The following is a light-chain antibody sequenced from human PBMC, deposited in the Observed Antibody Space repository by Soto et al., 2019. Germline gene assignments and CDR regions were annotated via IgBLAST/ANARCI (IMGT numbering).Light chain of an antibody. V-gene: IGLV2-14*01. CDR3: SSYTSSSTLSYV. Sequence: QSALTQPASVSGSPGQSITISCTGTSREVDGYNYVSWYQQHPGKAPKLMIYDVSNRPSGVSNRFSGSKSGNTASLTISGLQAEDEADYYCSSYTSSSTLSYVFGNGTKVTVL. J-gene: IGLJ1*01. CDR1: SREVDGYNY. CDR2: DVS.